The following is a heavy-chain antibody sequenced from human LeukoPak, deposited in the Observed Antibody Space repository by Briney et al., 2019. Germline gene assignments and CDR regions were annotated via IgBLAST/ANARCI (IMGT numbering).Heavy chain of an antibody. Sequence: ASVKVSCKASGYTFSNHDIHWVRQPPGQRLEWMGWINAGNGDTKYSQEFQGRVTITRDTSATTAYMELSSLRSEDMAVYYCTLYNYWGQGTLVTVSS. CDR2: INAGNGDT. V-gene: IGHV1-3*03. J-gene: IGHJ4*02. CDR3: TLYNY. CDR1: GYTFSNHD. D-gene: IGHD1-14*01.